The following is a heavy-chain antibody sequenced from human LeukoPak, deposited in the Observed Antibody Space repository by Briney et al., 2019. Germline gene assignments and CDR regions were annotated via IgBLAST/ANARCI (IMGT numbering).Heavy chain of an antibody. Sequence: SSETLSLTCTVSGGSISSGGYYWSWIRQHPGKGLAWIGYIYYSGSTYYNPSLKSRVTISVDTSKNQFSLKLSSVTAADTAVYYCARETHIVVVTAAPHAFDIWGQGTMVTVSS. J-gene: IGHJ3*02. CDR2: IYYSGST. V-gene: IGHV4-31*03. CDR1: GGSISSGGYY. CDR3: ARETHIVVVTAAPHAFDI. D-gene: IGHD2-21*02.